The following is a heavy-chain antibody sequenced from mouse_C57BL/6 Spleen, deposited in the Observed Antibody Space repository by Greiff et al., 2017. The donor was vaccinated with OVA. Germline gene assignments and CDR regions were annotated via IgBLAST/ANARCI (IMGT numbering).Heavy chain of an antibody. Sequence: VQLQQSGAELVRPGASVTLSCKASGYTFTDYEMHWVKQTPVHGLEWIGAIDPETGGTAYNQKFKGKAILTADKSSSTAYMELRILTSEDSAVYYCTRYPFDVWGTGTTVTVSS. J-gene: IGHJ1*03. CDR1: GYTFTDYE. CDR3: TRYPFDV. CDR2: IDPETGGT. V-gene: IGHV1-15*01.